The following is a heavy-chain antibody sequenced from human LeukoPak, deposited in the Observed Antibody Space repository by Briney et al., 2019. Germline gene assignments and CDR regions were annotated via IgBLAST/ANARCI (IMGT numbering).Heavy chain of an antibody. J-gene: IGHJ3*02. D-gene: IGHD2-15*01. CDR2: ISSSGSTI. V-gene: IGHV3-48*03. CDR3: ATEVVAATNDAFDI. CDR1: GFTFSSYE. Sequence: GGSLRLSCAASGFTFSSYEMNWVRQAPGKGLEWVSYISSSGSTIYYADSMKGRFTISRDNAKNSLYLQMNSLRAEDTAVYYCATEVVAATNDAFDIWGQGTMVTVSS.